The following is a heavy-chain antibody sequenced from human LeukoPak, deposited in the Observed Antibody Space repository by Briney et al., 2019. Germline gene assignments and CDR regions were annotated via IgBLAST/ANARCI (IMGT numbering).Heavy chain of an antibody. CDR1: GFTFSSYA. D-gene: IGHD3-22*01. CDR2: ISGSGGST. CDR3: ASGASYYYDSSGYIDY. V-gene: IGHV3-23*01. Sequence: GGSLRLSCAASGFTFSSYAMSWVRQAPGKGLEWVSAISGSGGSTYYADSVKGRFTISRDNSKNTLYLQMNSLRAEDTAVYYCASGASYYYDSSGYIDYWGQGTLVTVSS. J-gene: IGHJ4*02.